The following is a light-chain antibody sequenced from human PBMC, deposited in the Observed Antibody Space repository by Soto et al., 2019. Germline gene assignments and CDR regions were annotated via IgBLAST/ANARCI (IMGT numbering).Light chain of an antibody. CDR3: QQYNSYRA. CDR1: ESIDSW. CDR2: KSS. J-gene: IGKJ1*01. Sequence: DIQMTQSPSTLSASVGDRVTITCRASESIDSWLAWHQQKPGRAPKLLISKSSSLESGVPSRFSGSGCGTEYTLTISSLQPDDFATYYCQQYNSYRAFGQGTKVEI. V-gene: IGKV1-5*03.